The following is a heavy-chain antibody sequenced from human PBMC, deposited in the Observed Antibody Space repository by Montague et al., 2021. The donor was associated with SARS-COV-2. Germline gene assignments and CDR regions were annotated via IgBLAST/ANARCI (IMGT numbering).Heavy chain of an antibody. D-gene: IGHD1-26*01. CDR1: GGSISSYY. V-gene: IGHV4-59*12. J-gene: IGHJ2*01. Sequence: SETLSLTCSVSGGSISSYYWSWIRQSPGKGLEWIGYIFHSGITDYNPSLRGRVSMSLETSRNQVSLMLSSVTAADTAVYYCARSHGASRLGIKRAQIYFEVWGRGTQVTVSS. CDR3: ARSHGASRLGIKRAQIYFEV. CDR2: IFHSGIT.